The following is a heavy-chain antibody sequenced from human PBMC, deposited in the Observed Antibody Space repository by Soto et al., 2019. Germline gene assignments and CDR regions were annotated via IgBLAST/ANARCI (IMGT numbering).Heavy chain of an antibody. V-gene: IGHV3-30-3*01. CDR2: MSYDEGDE. CDR3: ARGHIQVFPHNGLDV. Sequence: GGSLRLSCAASGFTFSSFALHWVRQAPGKGLEWVAVMSYDEGDEYYADSLKGRFTISRDNSKNMLYLQMSSLRAEDTAVYYCARGHIQVFPHNGLDVWGQGTTVTVSS. D-gene: IGHD2-8*01. J-gene: IGHJ6*02. CDR1: GFTFSSFA.